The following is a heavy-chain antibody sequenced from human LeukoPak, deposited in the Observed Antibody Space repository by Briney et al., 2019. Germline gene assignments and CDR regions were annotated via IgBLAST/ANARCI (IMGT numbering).Heavy chain of an antibody. Sequence: GGSLRLSCAASGFTFSSYWMTWVRQAPGKGLEWVANIKQDGGETYYVDSVKGRFTISRDNTKNSLYLQMNSLRAEDTAVYYLWRDSWDRPRAGGYFFDYWGQGTLGNVSS. CDR1: GFTFSSYW. CDR3: WRDSWDRPRAGGYFFDY. CDR2: IKQDGGET. V-gene: IGHV3-7*03. J-gene: IGHJ4*02. D-gene: IGHD1-26*01.